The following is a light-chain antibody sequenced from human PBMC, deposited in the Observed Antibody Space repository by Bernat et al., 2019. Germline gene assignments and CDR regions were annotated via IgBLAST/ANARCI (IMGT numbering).Light chain of an antibody. V-gene: IGKV1-12*01. CDR2: QAS. CDR1: QTISSW. Sequence: VTITCRSSQTISSWLAWFQPKPGKSPNLLIYQASSLQNGVPSRFSGSGSGTDFTLTISSLQSEDFATYYCKQDSSSPYSFGKGTKVEIK. J-gene: IGKJ2*03. CDR3: KQDSSSPYS.